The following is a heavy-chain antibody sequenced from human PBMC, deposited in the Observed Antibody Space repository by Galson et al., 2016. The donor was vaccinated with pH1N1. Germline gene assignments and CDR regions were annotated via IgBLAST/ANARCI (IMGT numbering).Heavy chain of an antibody. D-gene: IGHD6-6*01. V-gene: IGHV3-23*01. CDR1: GFSFSTYG. Sequence: SLRLSCAASGFSFSTYGFNWVRQAPGKGLEWVSAISDSGNTTLYADSVKGQFTISRDNSKNTVYLQMNNLRVEDTAVYYCASWALVKYSSSYSRPKTHFYYGLDVWGQGTTVTVSS. J-gene: IGHJ6*02. CDR2: ISDSGNTT. CDR3: ASWALVKYSSSYSRPKTHFYYGLDV.